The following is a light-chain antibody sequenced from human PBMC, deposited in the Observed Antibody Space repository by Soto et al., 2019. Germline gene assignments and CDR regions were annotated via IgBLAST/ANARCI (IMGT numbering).Light chain of an antibody. J-gene: IGKJ1*01. V-gene: IGKV3-20*01. CDR2: GTS. Sequence: VLSQSPGRLSLSPGERATLSCTASQSVPSTYFAWYQQKSGQPPRLLISGTSNRGTGIPDRFSGSGSGRDFTLTISRREPEDCAVYFCQQFCNSPWTFVQGTKVEI. CDR3: QQFCNSPWT. CDR1: QSVPSTY.